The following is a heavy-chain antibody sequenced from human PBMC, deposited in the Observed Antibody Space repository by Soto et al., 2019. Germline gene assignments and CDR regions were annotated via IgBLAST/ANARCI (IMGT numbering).Heavy chain of an antibody. CDR2: ISSSGNRT. CDR1: GFNFKTYA. J-gene: IGHJ4*02. CDR3: AKERREVVSGTGDS. Sequence: GGSLRLSRAASGFNFKTYAMSWVRQAPGRGLEWVSAISSSGNRTYYADSVKGRFTISRDNSKNALFLEMNSLRAEDTALYYCAKERREVVSGTGDSWGRGTLVTVSS. D-gene: IGHD6-19*01. V-gene: IGHV3-23*01.